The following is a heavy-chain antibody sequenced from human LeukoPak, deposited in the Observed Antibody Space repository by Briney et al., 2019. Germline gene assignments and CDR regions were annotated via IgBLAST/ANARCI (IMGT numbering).Heavy chain of an antibody. V-gene: IGHV1-18*01. D-gene: IGHD3-10*01. CDR2: ISAYNGNT. J-gene: IGHJ5*02. Sequence: ASVKVSCKASGYTFTRYGISWVRQAPGQGLEWMGWISAYNGNTNYAQKLQGRVTMTTDTSTSTAYMELRSLRSDDTAVYYCARERRFGEFMDWFDPWGQGTLVTVSS. CDR1: GYTFTRYG. CDR3: ARERRFGEFMDWFDP.